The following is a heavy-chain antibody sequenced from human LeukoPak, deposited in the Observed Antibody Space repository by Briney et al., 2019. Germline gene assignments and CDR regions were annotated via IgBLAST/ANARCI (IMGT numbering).Heavy chain of an antibody. CDR2: IYDSGST. CDR3: HSRFLEWLLDY. CDR1: GDSINSNNYY. Sequence: SETLSLTCTVSGDSINSNNYYWGWSRQPPGEGLDWIGSIYDSGSTYYSPSVKIRVPISVDTSKNQFSLRLSSVTAADTAIYYCHSRFLEWLLDYWGQETLVTVSS. V-gene: IGHV4-39*01. D-gene: IGHD3-3*01. J-gene: IGHJ4*02.